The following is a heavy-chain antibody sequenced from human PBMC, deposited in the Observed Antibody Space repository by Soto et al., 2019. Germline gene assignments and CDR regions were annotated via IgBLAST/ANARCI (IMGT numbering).Heavy chain of an antibody. CDR3: ARLDGDSGNWFDP. CDR1: GASISDNTYY. V-gene: IGHV4-39*01. D-gene: IGHD4-17*01. J-gene: IGHJ5*02. Sequence: PSQTLSLTCTVSGASISDNTYYWSWFRQPPGKGLEWVGSISTSGSTYSNPSLKSRVTISVDTSKNQFSLKLTSVTAADTAVFYCARLDGDSGNWFDPWGQGTLVTVSS. CDR2: ISTSGST.